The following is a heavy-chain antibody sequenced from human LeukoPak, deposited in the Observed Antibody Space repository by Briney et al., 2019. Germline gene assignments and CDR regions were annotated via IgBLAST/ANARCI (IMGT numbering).Heavy chain of an antibody. CDR2: IYTSGST. CDR1: GGSISSYY. Sequence: SETLSLTCTVSGGSISSYYWSWIRQPAGKGLEWIGRIYTSGSTNYNPSLKSRVTMSVDTSKNQFSLKLTSVTAADTAVYYCARRLDGSGSYYSPYFDYWGQGTLVTVSS. V-gene: IGHV4-4*07. D-gene: IGHD3-10*01. CDR3: ARRLDGSGSYYSPYFDY. J-gene: IGHJ4*02.